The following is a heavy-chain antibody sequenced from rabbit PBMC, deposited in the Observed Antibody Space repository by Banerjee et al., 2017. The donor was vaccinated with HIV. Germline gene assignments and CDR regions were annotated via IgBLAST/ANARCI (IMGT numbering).Heavy chain of an antibody. CDR3: ARDLAGVIGWNFNL. V-gene: IGHV1S45*01. CDR1: GFSFSNKYV. CDR2: ISTYDGTT. J-gene: IGHJ4*01. D-gene: IGHD4-1*01. Sequence: QEQLEESGGDLVKPEGSLTLTCTASGFSFSNKYVMCWVRQAPGKGLEWIACISTYDGTTYYASWAKGRFTISKTSSTVTLQMTSLTAADTATYFCARDLAGVIGWNFNLWGPGTLVTVS.